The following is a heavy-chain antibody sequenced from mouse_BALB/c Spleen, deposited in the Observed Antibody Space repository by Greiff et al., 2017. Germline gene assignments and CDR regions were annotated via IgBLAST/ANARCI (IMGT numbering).Heavy chain of an antibody. Sequence: EVQLQESGAELVRSGASVKLSCTASGFNIKDYYVHWVKQRPEQGLEWIGWFDPENGDTEYAPKFQGKATMTADTSSNTAYLQLSSLTSEDTAVYYCNAYGTGAMDYWGQGTSVTVSS. V-gene: IGHV14-4*02. CDR1: GFNIKDYY. CDR2: FDPENGDT. D-gene: IGHD4-1*01. J-gene: IGHJ4*01. CDR3: NAYGTGAMDY.